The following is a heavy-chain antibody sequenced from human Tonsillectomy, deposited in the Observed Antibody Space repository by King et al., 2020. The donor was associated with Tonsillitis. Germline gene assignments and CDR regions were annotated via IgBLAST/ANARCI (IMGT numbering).Heavy chain of an antibody. V-gene: IGHV4-39*01. J-gene: IGHJ4*02. D-gene: IGHD1-26*01. CDR3: ARYVSGSFDY. CDR2: MDYSGPI. CDR1: GGSISSGDHY. Sequence: QLQESGPGVVKPSETLSLTCTVSGGSISSGDHYWAWIRQPPGKGLEWIAYMDYSGPIFSNPSLKSRITISGGTSENRFSLKLSSVTAADTAVYFCARYVSGSFDYWGQGALVTVSS.